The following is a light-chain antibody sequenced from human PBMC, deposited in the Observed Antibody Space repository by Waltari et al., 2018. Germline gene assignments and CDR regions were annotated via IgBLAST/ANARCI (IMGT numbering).Light chain of an antibody. V-gene: IGKV4-1*01. CDR1: PTVLSSSNNKNY. Sequence: IGMTQSPDSLAVSLGERAPIHCKSSPTVLSSSNNKNYLTWYQQKPGQPPKLLVYWASTRESGVPDRFSGSGSGTDFTLTISSLQAEDVAVYFCQQYYSLPLTFGGGTKVEIK. J-gene: IGKJ4*01. CDR2: WAS. CDR3: QQYYSLPLT.